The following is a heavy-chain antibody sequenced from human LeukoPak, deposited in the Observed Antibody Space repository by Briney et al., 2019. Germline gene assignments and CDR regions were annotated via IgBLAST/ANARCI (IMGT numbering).Heavy chain of an antibody. CDR2: INPNSGGT. Sequence: GASVKVSCKASGYTFTGYYMHWVRQAPGQGLEWMGRINPNSGGTNYAQKFQGRVTMTRDTSISTAYMELSRLRSDDTAVYYCAREVIVVVNWFDPWGQGTLVTVSS. V-gene: IGHV1-2*06. CDR3: AREVIVVVNWFDP. CDR1: GYTFTGYY. D-gene: IGHD3-22*01. J-gene: IGHJ5*02.